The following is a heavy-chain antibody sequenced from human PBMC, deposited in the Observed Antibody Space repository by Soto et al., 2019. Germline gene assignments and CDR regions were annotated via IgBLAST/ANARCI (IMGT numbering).Heavy chain of an antibody. J-gene: IGHJ5*02. CDR3: ARGALWFGEFKP. CDR2: INAGNGNT. CDR1: GYTFTSYA. V-gene: IGHV1-3*01. D-gene: IGHD3-10*01. Sequence: QVQLVQSGAEGKKPGASVKVSCKASGYTFTSYAMHWVRQAPGQRLEWMGWINAGNGNTKYSQKFQGRVTITRDTSASTAYMELSSLRSEDTAVYYCARGALWFGEFKPWGQGTLVTVSS.